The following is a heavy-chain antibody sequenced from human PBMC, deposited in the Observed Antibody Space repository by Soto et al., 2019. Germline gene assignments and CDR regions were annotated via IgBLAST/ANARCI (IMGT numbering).Heavy chain of an antibody. CDR1: GGSTNSYY. Sequence: NPSETLSLTCTVSGGSTNSYYWTWIRQPAGKGLEWIGRVYSSGGTHYNPSLKSRITISLDTSNNQFSLRLLSVTDADTAVYYCARGQRFSDWFDPWGQGTLVTVSS. CDR2: VYSSGGT. V-gene: IGHV4-4*07. J-gene: IGHJ5*02. CDR3: ARGQRFSDWFDP. D-gene: IGHD3-3*01.